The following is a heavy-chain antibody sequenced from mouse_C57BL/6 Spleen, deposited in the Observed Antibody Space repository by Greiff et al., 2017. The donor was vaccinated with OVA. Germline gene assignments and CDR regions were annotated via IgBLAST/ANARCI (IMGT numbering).Heavy chain of an antibody. D-gene: IGHD2-14*01. J-gene: IGHJ4*01. V-gene: IGHV1-19*01. CDR1: GYTFTDYY. Sequence: VQLQQSGPVLVKPGASVKMSCKASGYTFTDYYMNWVKQSHGKSLEWIGVINPYNGGTSYNQKFKGKATLTVDKSSSTAYMELNSLTSEDSAVYYCARRGFDYRGAMDYWGQGTSVTVSS. CDR3: ARRGFDYRGAMDY. CDR2: INPYNGGT.